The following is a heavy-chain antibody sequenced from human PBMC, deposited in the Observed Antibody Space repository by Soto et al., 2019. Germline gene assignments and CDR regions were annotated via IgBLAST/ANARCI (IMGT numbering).Heavy chain of an antibody. V-gene: IGHV4-4*07. CDR1: GVSMTSYY. D-gene: IGHD3-3*01. J-gene: IGHJ5*02. Sequence: QVHLQQSGPGLVKPSETLSLSCTVSGVSMTSYYWTWIRRAAGKGLEWIGRVYSSGGTHYNPSLKSRVTFSLDTAKNQFSLRLSSVTEADTALYFCARGPRFADWFDPWGQGTLINVSS. CDR3: ARGPRFADWFDP. CDR2: VYSSGGT.